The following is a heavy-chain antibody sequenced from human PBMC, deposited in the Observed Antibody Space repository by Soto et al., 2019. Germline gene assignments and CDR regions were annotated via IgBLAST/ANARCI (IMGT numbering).Heavy chain of an antibody. CDR3: ARAYSSSPGVFDY. CDR2: IYYSGST. D-gene: IGHD6-6*01. Sequence: QLQLQESGPGLVKPSETLSLTCTVSGGSISSSSYYWGWIRQPPGKGLEWIGSIYYSGSTYYNPSLKSRVTISVDTSKNQFSLKLSSVTAADTAVYYCARAYSSSPGVFDYWGQGTLVTVSS. CDR1: GGSISSSSYY. J-gene: IGHJ4*02. V-gene: IGHV4-39*01.